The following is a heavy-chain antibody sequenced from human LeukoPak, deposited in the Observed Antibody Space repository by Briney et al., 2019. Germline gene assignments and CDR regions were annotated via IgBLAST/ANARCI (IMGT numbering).Heavy chain of an antibody. CDR3: ARQDSRAFDY. Sequence: GESLKISCKGSGYSFTTYWIGWVRQMPGKGLEWMGIIYPGDSDSRYSPSFQGQVTMSADKSTSTAYLQWSSLKASDTAMYYCARQDSRAFDYRGQGTLVTVSS. D-gene: IGHD2-21*01. V-gene: IGHV5-51*01. CDR2: IYPGDSDS. J-gene: IGHJ4*02. CDR1: GYSFTTYW.